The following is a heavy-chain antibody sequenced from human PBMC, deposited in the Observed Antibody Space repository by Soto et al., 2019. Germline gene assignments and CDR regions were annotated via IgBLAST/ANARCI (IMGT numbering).Heavy chain of an antibody. CDR1: GYTFTDYW. D-gene: IGHD1-1*01. CDR3: ARPISNVPYNNDTIDV. V-gene: IGHV5-51*01. J-gene: IGHJ6*02. Sequence: GESLKIACKGSGYTFTDYWIGWVRQLPGKGLEWMGIIYPGDSDPRYSPSFQGQVTITVDKSTSTAYLQWNTLKASDTAMYYCARPISNVPYNNDTIDVRGQGTTVPVS. CDR2: IYPGDSDP.